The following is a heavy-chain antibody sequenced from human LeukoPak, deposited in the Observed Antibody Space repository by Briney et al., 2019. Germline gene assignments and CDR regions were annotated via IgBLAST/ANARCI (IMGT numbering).Heavy chain of an antibody. J-gene: IGHJ4*02. CDR2: ISGHNGHT. V-gene: IGHV1-18*04. CDR3: ARGPGIAVAGVFDY. Sequence: ASVTVSCKASGYTFTSYGINWVRQAPGQGLEWMGWISGHNGHTNYVQKMQGRVTMTTDTSTNTAYMELRNLTSDDTAVYYFARGPGIAVAGVFDYWGQGSLVTVSS. CDR1: GYTFTSYG. D-gene: IGHD6-19*01.